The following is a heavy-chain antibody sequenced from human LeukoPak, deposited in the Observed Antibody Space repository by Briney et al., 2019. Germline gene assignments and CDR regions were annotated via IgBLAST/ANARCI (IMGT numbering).Heavy chain of an antibody. D-gene: IGHD3-10*01. J-gene: IGHJ4*02. CDR2: ISWNSGNI. V-gene: IGHV3-9*01. Sequence: PGGSLRLSCAASGFTFDDYAMHWVRQAPGKGLEWVSGISWNSGNIGYADSVMGRFTIFRDNTNNSLYLQMNSLRADDTALYYCAKDRFGAGKGDFDYWGQGTLVTVFS. CDR3: AKDRFGAGKGDFDY. CDR1: GFTFDDYA.